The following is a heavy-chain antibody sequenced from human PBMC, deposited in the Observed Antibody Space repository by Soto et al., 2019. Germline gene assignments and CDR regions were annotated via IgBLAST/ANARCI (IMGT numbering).Heavy chain of an antibody. D-gene: IGHD2-21*02. CDR3: TRDGMTTGDT. V-gene: IGHV4-4*07. CDR1: GDSVTSYT. Sequence: SYTLSLTCIVSGDSVTSYTCGWGRQPANKGLEWIGRVFSSVSATYSPSLKSRVRISMDTPENRISLKLDSVTAADAGVYYCTRDGMTTGDTWGPRTLVTVSS. CDR2: VFSSVSA. J-gene: IGHJ4*02.